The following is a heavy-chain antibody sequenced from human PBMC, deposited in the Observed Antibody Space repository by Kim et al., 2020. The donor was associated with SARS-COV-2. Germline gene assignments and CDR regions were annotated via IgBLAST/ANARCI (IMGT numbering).Heavy chain of an antibody. CDR3: ARTVGGACNSKYFDY. J-gene: IGHJ4*01. CDR1: GGSISSCGYY. Sequence: SETLSLTCTVSGGSISSCGYYWSWIRQHPGKGLEWIGYIYYSESTYSNPSLKSRVTISVDTSKNQYSLKMSSVTAADTAVYYCARTVGGACNSKYFDYLG. D-gene: IGHD3-16*01. CDR2: IYYSEST. V-gene: IGHV4-31*03.